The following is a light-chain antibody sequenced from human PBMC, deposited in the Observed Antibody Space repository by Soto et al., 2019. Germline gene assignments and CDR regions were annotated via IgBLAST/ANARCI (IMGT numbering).Light chain of an antibody. CDR1: QGISTY. J-gene: IGKJ5*01. Sequence: DIQMTESPSSLSASVGDRVTITCGASQGISTYLNWSQQKPGKAPKLLIYAASSLQSGVPFSFSGSGSGTSFTLTISSLQPEDFATYYCQQLLSYPITFGQGTRLEIK. CDR2: AAS. V-gene: IGKV1-17*01. CDR3: QQLLSYPIT.